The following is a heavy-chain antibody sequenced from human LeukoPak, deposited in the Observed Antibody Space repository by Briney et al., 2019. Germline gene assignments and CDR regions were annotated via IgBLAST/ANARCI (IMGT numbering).Heavy chain of an antibody. D-gene: IGHD4-23*01. CDR2: IYTSGST. CDR3: ARGDYGGNSDLDY. J-gene: IGHJ4*02. Sequence: SQTLSLTCTVSGGSISSGSYYWSWIRQPAGKGLEWIGRIYTSGSTNYNPSLKSRVTISVDTSKNQFSLKLSSVTAADTAVYYCARGDYGGNSDLDYWGQGTLVTVSS. V-gene: IGHV4-61*02. CDR1: GGSISSGSYY.